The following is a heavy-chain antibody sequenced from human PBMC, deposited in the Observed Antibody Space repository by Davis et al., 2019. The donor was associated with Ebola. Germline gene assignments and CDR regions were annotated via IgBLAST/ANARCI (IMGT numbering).Heavy chain of an antibody. V-gene: IGHV1-18*04. D-gene: IGHD5-12*01. CDR1: GYTFTNYG. CDR3: ARGYSGNDPNDY. CDR2: INANNGNT. Sequence: ASVKVSCKASGYTFTNYGITWVRQAPGQGLEWMGWINANNGNTNYAQNLQGRVSMTTDSSTSTAYMELGSLKSDDTAGYFCARGYSGNDPNDYWGQGTLVSVSS. J-gene: IGHJ4*02.